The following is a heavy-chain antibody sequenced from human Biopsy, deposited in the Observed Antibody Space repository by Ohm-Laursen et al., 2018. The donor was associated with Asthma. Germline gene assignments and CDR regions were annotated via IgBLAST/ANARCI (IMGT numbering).Heavy chain of an antibody. CDR2: ISYPGSA. CDR1: GGSMSSSSYY. V-gene: IGHV4-39*01. CDR3: ARHWDWGSFFDY. J-gene: IGHJ4*02. D-gene: IGHD7-27*01. Sequence: GTLSLTCTVSGGSMSSSSYYWGWIRQPPGKGLEWMGSISYPGSAYHNPSLKSRVTISVDTSKTLFSLELSCVTAADTAVYYCARHWDWGSFFDYWGQGTPVTVSS.